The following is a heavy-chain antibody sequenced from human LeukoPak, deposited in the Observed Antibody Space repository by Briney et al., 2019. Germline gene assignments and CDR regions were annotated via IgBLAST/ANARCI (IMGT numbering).Heavy chain of an antibody. J-gene: IGHJ4*02. D-gene: IGHD3-22*01. CDR1: GGTFSSYA. CDR3: AREEAYYYDSSGYCFDY. CDR2: IIPIFGTA. V-gene: IGHV1-69*13. Sequence: ASVKVSCKASGGTFSSYAISWVRQAPGQGLEWMGGIIPIFGTANCAQKFQGRVTITADESTSTAYMELSSLRSEDTAVYYCAREEAYYYDSSGYCFDYWGQGTLVTVSS.